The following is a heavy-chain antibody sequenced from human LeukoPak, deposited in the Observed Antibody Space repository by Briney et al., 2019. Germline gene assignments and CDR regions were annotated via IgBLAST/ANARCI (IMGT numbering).Heavy chain of an antibody. CDR1: GFTFSSYA. D-gene: IGHD1-26*01. V-gene: IGHV3-30-3*01. Sequence: GGSLRLSCAASGFTFSSYAMHWVRQAPGKGLEWVAVISYDGSNKYYADSVKGRFTISRDNSKNTLYLQMNSLRAEDTAVYYCAKDLEPQLVGAADYWGQGTLVTVSS. J-gene: IGHJ4*02. CDR3: AKDLEPQLVGAADY. CDR2: ISYDGSNK.